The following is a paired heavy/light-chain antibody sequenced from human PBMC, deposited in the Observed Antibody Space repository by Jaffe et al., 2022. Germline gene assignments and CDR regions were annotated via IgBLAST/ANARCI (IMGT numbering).Light chain of an antibody. CDR2: EDN. V-gene: IGLV6-57*01. CDR3: QSYDSSNPYWV. CDR1: SGSIASNY. Sequence: NFMLTQPHSVSESPGKTVTISCTRSSGSIASNYVQWYQQRPGSSPTTVIYEDNQRPSGVPDRFSGSIDSSSNSASLTISGLKTEDEADYYCQSYDSSNPYWVFGGGTKLTVL. J-gene: IGLJ3*02.
Heavy chain of an antibody. CDR3: AKGLGYSGYDRRDGYNYPPFFFWDY. CDR2: ISWDGGST. Sequence: EVQLVESGGVVVQPGGSLRLSCAASGFTFDDYAMHWVRQAPGKGLEWVSLISWDGGSTYYADSVKGRFTISRDNSKNSLYLQMNSLRAEDTALYYCAKGLGYSGYDRRDGYNYPPFFFWDYWGQGTLVTVSS. D-gene: IGHD5-12*01. V-gene: IGHV3-43D*04. CDR1: GFTFDDYA. J-gene: IGHJ4*02.